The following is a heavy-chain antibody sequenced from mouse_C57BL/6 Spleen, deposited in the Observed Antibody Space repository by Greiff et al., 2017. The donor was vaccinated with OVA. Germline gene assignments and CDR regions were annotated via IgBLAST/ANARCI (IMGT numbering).Heavy chain of an antibody. V-gene: IGHV1-54*01. CDR2: INPGSGGT. CDR3: ARPLNYAMDY. J-gene: IGHJ4*01. CDR1: GYAFTNYL. Sequence: QVQLQQSGAELVRPGTSVKVSCKASGYAFTNYLIEWVKQRPGQGLEWIGVINPGSGGTNYHEKFKGKATLTADKSSSIAYMQLSSLTSEDSAVYICARPLNYAMDYWGQGTSVTVSS.